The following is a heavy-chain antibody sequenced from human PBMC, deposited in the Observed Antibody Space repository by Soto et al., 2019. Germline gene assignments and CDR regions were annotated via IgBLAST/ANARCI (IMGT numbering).Heavy chain of an antibody. J-gene: IGHJ4*02. CDR3: ARDRQWLDQFDY. Sequence: LRLSCAASGFTLSSYEMNWVRQAPGKGLEWVSYISSSGSTIYYADSVKGRFTISRDNAKNSLYPQMNSLRAEDTAVYYCARDRQWLDQFDYWGQGTLVTVSS. CDR1: GFTLSSYE. D-gene: IGHD6-19*01. CDR2: ISSSGSTI. V-gene: IGHV3-48*03.